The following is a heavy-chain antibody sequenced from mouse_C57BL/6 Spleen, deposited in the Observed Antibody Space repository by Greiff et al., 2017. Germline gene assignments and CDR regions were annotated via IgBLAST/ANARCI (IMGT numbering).Heavy chain of an antibody. V-gene: IGHV1-42*01. CDR1: GYSFTGYY. Sequence: VQLQQSGPELVKPGASVKISCKASGYSFTGYYMNWVKQSPEKSLEWIGEINPSTGGTTYNQKFKAKATLTVDKSSSTAYMQLKGLTSEDSAVYYCARGFYYGSSPAWFAYWGQGTLVTVSA. D-gene: IGHD1-1*01. CDR3: ARGFYYGSSPAWFAY. CDR2: INPSTGGT. J-gene: IGHJ3*01.